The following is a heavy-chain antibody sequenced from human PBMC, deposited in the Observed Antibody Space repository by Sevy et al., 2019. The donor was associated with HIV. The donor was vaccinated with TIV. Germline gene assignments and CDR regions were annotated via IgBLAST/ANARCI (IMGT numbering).Heavy chain of an antibody. D-gene: IGHD5-12*01. CDR1: GFTFSRYW. CDR3: VKNRDDSSGFGMDV. J-gene: IGHJ6*02. V-gene: IGHV3-7*01. CDR2: IKQDGSEK. Sequence: GGSLRLSCAASGFTFSRYWMSWARQAPGKGLEWVANIKQDGSEKYDVHSVKGRFTISRDNAKKSLFLQMNSLRAEDTAVYYCVKNRDDSSGFGMDVWGQGTTVTVS.